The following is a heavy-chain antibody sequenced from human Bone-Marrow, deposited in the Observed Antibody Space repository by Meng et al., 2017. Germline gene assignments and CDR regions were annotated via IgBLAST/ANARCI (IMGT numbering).Heavy chain of an antibody. J-gene: IGHJ4*02. CDR3: ARDGVDTAFDY. D-gene: IGHD5-18*01. Sequence: QGQLVQSGSELKEPGASVKVSCKAAGYTFSSYAVNWVRQAPGQGLEWMGWINTNTGNPTCAQDFTGRFVFSLDTSVSTAYLQISSLKAEDTAVYYCARDGVDTAFDYWGQGTLVTVSS. CDR2: INTNTGNP. V-gene: IGHV7-4-1*02. CDR1: GYTFSSYA.